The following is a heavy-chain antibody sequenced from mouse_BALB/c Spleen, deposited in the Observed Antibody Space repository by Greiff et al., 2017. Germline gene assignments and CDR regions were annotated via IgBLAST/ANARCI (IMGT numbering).Heavy chain of an antibody. CDR3: ARGEGAMDY. J-gene: IGHJ4*01. Sequence: VQLQQPGAELVKPGASVKLSCKASGYTFTSYWMHWVKQRPGQGLEWIGEINPSNGRTNYNEKFKSKATLTVDKSSSTAYMQLSSLTSEDSAVYYCARGEGAMDYWGQGTSVTVSS. CDR2: INPSNGRT. CDR1: GYTFTSYW. V-gene: IGHV1S81*02.